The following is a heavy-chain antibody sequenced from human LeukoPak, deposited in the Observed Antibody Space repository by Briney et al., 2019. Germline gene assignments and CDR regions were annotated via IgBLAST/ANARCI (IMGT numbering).Heavy chain of an antibody. CDR1: GGSISSYY. CDR3: ARQIASAGTAGFDF. Sequence: SETLSLTCTVSGGSISSYYWSWIRQPAGKGLEWIGRIYSTGSTNYNPSLKSPVTMSVDTSKNQFSLRLRSVTAADTAVYYCARQIASAGTAGFDFWGQGALVTVSS. V-gene: IGHV4-4*07. D-gene: IGHD6-13*01. J-gene: IGHJ4*02. CDR2: IYSTGST.